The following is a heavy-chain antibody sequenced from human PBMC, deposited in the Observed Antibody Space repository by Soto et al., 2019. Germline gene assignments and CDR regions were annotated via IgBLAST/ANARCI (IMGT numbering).Heavy chain of an antibody. CDR3: ARGWGYFDSSGFPYLYAMDV. D-gene: IGHD3-22*01. J-gene: IGHJ6*02. CDR1: GFTFSTYW. CDR2: IKEDGSEK. Sequence: PGGSLRLSCAASGFTFSTYWMSWVRQAPGKGLEWVANIKEDGSEKYYVDSVEGRFTISRDNAKNSLYLQMTSLRAEDTALYYCARGWGYFDSSGFPYLYAMDVWGQGTTGTVSS. V-gene: IGHV3-7*01.